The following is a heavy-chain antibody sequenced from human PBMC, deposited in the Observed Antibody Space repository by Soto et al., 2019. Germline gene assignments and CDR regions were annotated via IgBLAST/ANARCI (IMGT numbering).Heavy chain of an antibody. Sequence: DVQLVASGGGLIQPGESLRLSCAAFGFTVSGKKYVAWVRQAPGKGLDWVAALYDLDGTYYADSVKGRFTTSSDSSRTTVYLQMNSLRPDDTAVYSCATWHLQEHAYDIWGQGTMVTVSS. V-gene: IGHV3-53*01. CDR2: LYDLDGT. D-gene: IGHD1-1*01. CDR3: ATWHLQEHAYDI. CDR1: GFTVSGKKY. J-gene: IGHJ3*02.